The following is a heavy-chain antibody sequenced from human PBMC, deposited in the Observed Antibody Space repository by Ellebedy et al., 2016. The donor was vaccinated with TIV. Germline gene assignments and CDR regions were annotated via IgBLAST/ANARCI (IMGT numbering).Heavy chain of an antibody. V-gene: IGHV3-30*04. J-gene: IGHJ6*02. CDR2: ISYDGSNK. Sequence: GGSLRLSCVASGFTFSNYGMFWVRQAPGKGLEWVAVISYDGSNKDYADSVKGRFTISRDNAKNSLYLLMNSLRGEDTAVYFCAREVFADHPNYYSYAMDVWGQGTTVTVS. CDR3: AREVFADHPNYYSYAMDV. D-gene: IGHD3-10*02. CDR1: GFTFSNYG.